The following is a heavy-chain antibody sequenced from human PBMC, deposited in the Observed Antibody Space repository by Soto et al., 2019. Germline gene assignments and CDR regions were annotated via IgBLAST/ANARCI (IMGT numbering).Heavy chain of an antibody. CDR2: IIPIFGTA. V-gene: IGHV1-69*13. Sequence: GASVKVSCKASGGTFSSYAISWVRQAPGQGLEWMGGIIPIFGTANYAQKFQGRVTITADESTSTAYMELSSLRSEDTAVYYCARTYDSSGYKRDPRFDYWGQGTPVTVSS. D-gene: IGHD3-22*01. CDR1: GGTFSSYA. CDR3: ARTYDSSGYKRDPRFDY. J-gene: IGHJ4*02.